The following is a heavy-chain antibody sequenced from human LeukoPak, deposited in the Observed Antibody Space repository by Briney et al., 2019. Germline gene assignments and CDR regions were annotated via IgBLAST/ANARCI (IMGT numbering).Heavy chain of an antibody. D-gene: IGHD5-12*01. CDR1: GYRFNNYW. J-gene: IGHJ3*01. Sequence: GESLKISCKNSGYRFNNYWIGWVRLMPGKGLEWMGIIYTDDSDTRYSPSFQGQVTISADKSSSTAYLQWSSLKASDTAMYYCARHIAERRSSGYDWGAFDVWGQGTMVTVSS. CDR3: ARHIAERRSSGYDWGAFDV. V-gene: IGHV5-51*01. CDR2: IYTDDSDT.